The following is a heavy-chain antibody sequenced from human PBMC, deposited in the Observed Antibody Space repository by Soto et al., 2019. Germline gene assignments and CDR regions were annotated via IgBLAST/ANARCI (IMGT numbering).Heavy chain of an antibody. J-gene: IGHJ6*02. CDR3: AREGVAPYYYYGMDV. Sequence: QVQLVQSGAEVKKPGASVKVSCKASGYTFTRSGISWVRQAPGQGLEWMGWISTYNGDTNYAQTVQGRVTMTTDPATSTVHMEVRSLRSDDTAVYYCAREGVAPYYYYGMDVWGQGTPVTVSS. V-gene: IGHV1-18*01. CDR1: GYTFTRSG. CDR2: ISTYNGDT. D-gene: IGHD5-12*01.